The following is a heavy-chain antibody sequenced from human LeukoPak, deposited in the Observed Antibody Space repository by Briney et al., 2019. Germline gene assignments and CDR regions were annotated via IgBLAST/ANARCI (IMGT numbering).Heavy chain of an antibody. D-gene: IGHD3-10*01. J-gene: IGHJ6*03. Sequence: GGSLRLSCAASEFSFSTYWMSWVRQAPGKGLEWVAHINEDGTEKYYVGSVKGRFTISGDNAKKSLYLQMNSLRDDDTAVYFCARSPAGDAWPPAYYMDVWGKGTTVTVSS. CDR1: EFSFSTYW. V-gene: IGHV3-7*01. CDR2: INEDGTEK. CDR3: ARSPAGDAWPPAYYMDV.